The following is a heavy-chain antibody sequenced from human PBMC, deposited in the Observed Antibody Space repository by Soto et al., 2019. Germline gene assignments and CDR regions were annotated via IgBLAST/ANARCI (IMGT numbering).Heavy chain of an antibody. V-gene: IGHV3-48*01. Sequence: GGSLRLSCVASGFTFSSYSMNWVRQAPGKGLEWVSYISSSSSTIYYADSVKGRFTISRDNAKNSLYLQMNSLRAEDTAVYYCARDYDFWSGYNDAFDIWGQGTMVTVSS. J-gene: IGHJ3*02. CDR2: ISSSSSTI. D-gene: IGHD3-3*01. CDR1: GFTFSSYS. CDR3: ARDYDFWSGYNDAFDI.